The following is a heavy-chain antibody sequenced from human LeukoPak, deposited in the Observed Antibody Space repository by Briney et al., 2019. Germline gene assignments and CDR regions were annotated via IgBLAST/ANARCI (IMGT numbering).Heavy chain of an antibody. Sequence: ETLSLTRTVSGGSISSYYWSWIRQPPGKGLEWIGYIYYSGSTNYNPSLKSRVTISVDTSKNQFSLKLSSVTAADTAVYYCARDLEVTMVRGVIRGPHAFDIWGQGTMVTVSS. V-gene: IGHV4-59*01. D-gene: IGHD3-10*01. J-gene: IGHJ3*02. CDR3: ARDLEVTMVRGVIRGPHAFDI. CDR1: GGSISSYY. CDR2: IYYSGST.